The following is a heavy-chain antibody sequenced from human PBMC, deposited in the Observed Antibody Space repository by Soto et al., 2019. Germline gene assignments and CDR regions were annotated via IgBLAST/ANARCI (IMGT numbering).Heavy chain of an antibody. CDR3: ATSLGAAGSYYYYGMDV. V-gene: IGHV1-18*04. CDR2: ISANNGNP. CDR1: GYTFMTYG. D-gene: IGHD6-13*01. J-gene: IGHJ6*02. Sequence: QVQLVQSGAEVKKPGASVKVSCKASGYTFMTYGISWVRQAPGQGLEWMGWISANNGNPNYAQKLQGRVTMTTDTSTSTAYLDLRSLRSDDTAVYYCATSLGAAGSYYYYGMDVWGQGTTVTVSS.